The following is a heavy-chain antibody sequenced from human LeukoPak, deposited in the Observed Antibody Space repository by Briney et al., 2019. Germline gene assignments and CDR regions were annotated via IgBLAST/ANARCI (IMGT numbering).Heavy chain of an antibody. CDR3: ARGGTVVNLSF. V-gene: IGHV4-59*01. D-gene: IGHD4-23*01. CDR2: IYYTGST. J-gene: IGHJ4*02. Sequence: SETLSLTCTVSGGSISSYYWGWIRQPPGKGLEWIGYIYYTGSTNYNASLKSRVTISIDTSKNQFSLNLNSVTAADTAVYYCARGGTVVNLSFWGQGTLVTVSS. CDR1: GGSISSYY.